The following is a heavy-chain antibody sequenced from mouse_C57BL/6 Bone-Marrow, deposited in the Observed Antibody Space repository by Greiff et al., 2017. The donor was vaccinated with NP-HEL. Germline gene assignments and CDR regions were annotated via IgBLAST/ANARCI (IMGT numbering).Heavy chain of an antibody. D-gene: IGHD2-1*01. J-gene: IGHJ4*01. CDR3: ARGYGNYVSYAMDY. V-gene: IGHV3-6*01. CDR1: GYSITSGYY. CDR2: ISYDGSN. Sequence: DVQLQESGPGLVKPSQSLSLTCSVTGYSITSGYYWNWIRQFPGNKLEWMGYISYDGSNNYNPSLKNRISITRDTSKNQFFLKLNSVTTEDTATYYCARGYGNYVSYAMDYWGQGTSVTVSS.